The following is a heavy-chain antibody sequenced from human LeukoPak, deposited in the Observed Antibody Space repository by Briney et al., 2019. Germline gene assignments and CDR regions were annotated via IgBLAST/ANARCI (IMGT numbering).Heavy chain of an antibody. V-gene: IGHV3-21*01. CDR2: ISSSSSYI. CDR1: GFTFSSYS. Sequence: KPGGSLRLSCAASGFTFSSYSMNWVRQAPGKGLEWVSSISSSSSYIYYADSVKGRYTISRDNAKNSLYLQMNSLRAEDTAVYYCARVRSTPHGYMDVWGKGTTVTVSS. D-gene: IGHD3-3*01. CDR3: ARVRSTPHGYMDV. J-gene: IGHJ6*03.